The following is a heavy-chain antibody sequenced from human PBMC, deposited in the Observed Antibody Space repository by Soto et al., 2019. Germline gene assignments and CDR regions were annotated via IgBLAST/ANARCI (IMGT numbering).Heavy chain of an antibody. CDR3: ARYLAETGREVDY. Sequence: EVQLVESGGGLVKPGGSLRLSCAASGFTFSSYSMNWVRHAPGKGLEWVSSISSSSSYIYYADSVKGRFTISRDNAKNSLYLQMNSLRAEDTAVYYCARYLAETGREVDYWGQGTLVTVSS. J-gene: IGHJ4*02. V-gene: IGHV3-21*01. D-gene: IGHD3-3*02. CDR2: ISSSSSYI. CDR1: GFTFSSYS.